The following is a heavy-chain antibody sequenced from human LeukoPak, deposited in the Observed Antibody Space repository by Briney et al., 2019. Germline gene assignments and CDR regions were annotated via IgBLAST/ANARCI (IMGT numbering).Heavy chain of an antibody. D-gene: IGHD6-13*01. Sequence: GGSLRLSCAASGFTFSGSALHWVRQASGKGLEWVGRIRDKANSYATAYIASVKGRFTISRDDSKSTLYLQMNSLKIEDTAVYYCTTDLLAAVGLVSFFDFWGQGALVTVSS. V-gene: IGHV3-73*01. J-gene: IGHJ4*02. CDR2: IRDKANSYAT. CDR3: TTDLLAAVGLVSFFDF. CDR1: GFTFSGSA.